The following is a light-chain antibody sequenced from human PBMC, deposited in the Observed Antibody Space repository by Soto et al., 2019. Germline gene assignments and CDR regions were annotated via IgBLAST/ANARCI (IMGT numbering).Light chain of an antibody. CDR3: QQADSFPRVS. J-gene: IGKJ3*01. Sequence: DIQMTQSPSSVSASVGDRVTITCRASQGIVNRLGWYQQKPGKAPKLLIYAASTLQSGVPSRFSGGGSGTDFTLTISNLQPEDFATYFCQQADSFPRVSFGPGTQVDLK. V-gene: IGKV1-12*01. CDR1: QGIVNR. CDR2: AAS.